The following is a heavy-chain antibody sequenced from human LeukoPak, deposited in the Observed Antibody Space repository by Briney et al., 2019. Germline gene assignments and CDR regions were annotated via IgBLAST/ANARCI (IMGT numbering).Heavy chain of an antibody. CDR3: VRGDWYFES. D-gene: IGHD2-21*01. J-gene: IGHJ4*02. CDR2: INRDGTEK. V-gene: IGHV3-7*04. CDR1: EFNFSDSR. Sequence: GGSLRLSCATSEFNFSDSRMTWVRQAPGKGLQWVANINRDGTEKHFLDSIEGRFTISRDNRKKSLYLQMNSLRPQDTAVYFCVRGDWYFESWGQGTLVTVSS.